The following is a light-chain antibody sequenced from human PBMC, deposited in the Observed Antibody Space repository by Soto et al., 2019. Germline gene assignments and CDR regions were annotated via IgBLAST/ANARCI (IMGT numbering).Light chain of an antibody. J-gene: IGLJ2*01. CDR1: SRDVGAYNY. CDR3: SSYTDSSTVL. CDR2: EVV. Sequence: QSALTQPASVSGSPGQSITISCTGTSRDVGAYNYVSWYQHHPGKAPKLIIYEVVYRPSGISNRFSGSKSGNTASLAISGLQAEDEADYYCSSYTDSSTVLSGGGTKLTVL. V-gene: IGLV2-14*01.